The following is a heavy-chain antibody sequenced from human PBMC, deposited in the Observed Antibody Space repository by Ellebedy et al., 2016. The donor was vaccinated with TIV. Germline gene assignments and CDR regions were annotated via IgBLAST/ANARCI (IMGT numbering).Heavy chain of an antibody. CDR3: AKAFYDSSGYLESFDY. CDR1: GFTFSSYA. V-gene: IGHV3-23*01. D-gene: IGHD3-22*01. CDR2: ISGSGGST. J-gene: IGHJ4*02. Sequence: GESLKISXAASGFTFSSYAMSWVRQAPGKGLEWVSAISGSGGSTYYADSVKGRFTISRDNSKNTLYLQMNSLRAEDTAVYYCAKAFYDSSGYLESFDYWGQGTLVTVSS.